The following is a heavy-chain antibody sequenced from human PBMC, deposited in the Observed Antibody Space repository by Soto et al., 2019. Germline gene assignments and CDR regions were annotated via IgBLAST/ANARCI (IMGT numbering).Heavy chain of an antibody. Sequence: ASVKFSCKASGYTFTSYYMHWVRQAPGQGLEWMGIINPSGGSTSYAQKFQGRVTMTRDTSTSTVYMELSSLRSEDTAVYYCARAFEDYYDSSGYPSKAFDIWGQGTMVTVSS. V-gene: IGHV1-46*01. CDR2: INPSGGST. D-gene: IGHD3-22*01. CDR3: ARAFEDYYDSSGYPSKAFDI. J-gene: IGHJ3*02. CDR1: GYTFTSYY.